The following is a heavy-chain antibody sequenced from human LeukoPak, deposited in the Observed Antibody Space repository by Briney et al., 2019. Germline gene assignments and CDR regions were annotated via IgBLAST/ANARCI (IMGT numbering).Heavy chain of an antibody. CDR3: ARGPDSGSHFAWFDP. D-gene: IGHD3-10*01. J-gene: IGHJ5*02. CDR2: INHSEST. CDR1: GGSFSGFY. Sequence: SSETLSLTCAVYGGSFSGFYWSWVRQPPGKGLEWIGEINHSESTHYNPSFKSRVTILVDTSRNKFSLKLTSVTAADTAVYYCARGPDSGSHFAWFDPWGQGTLVTVSS. V-gene: IGHV4-34*01.